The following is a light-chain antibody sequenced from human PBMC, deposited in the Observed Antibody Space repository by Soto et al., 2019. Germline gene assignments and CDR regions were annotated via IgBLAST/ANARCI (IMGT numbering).Light chain of an antibody. CDR2: AAS. V-gene: IGKV1-8*01. CDR1: QGISSY. Sequence: QLTQAPSSFSASTGDRVTITCRASQGISSYLAWYQQKPGKAPKLLIYAASTLQSGVPSRFSGSGSGTDFTLTISCLQSEDFATYYCQQYYSYPRTFGGGTKVDIK. J-gene: IGKJ4*01. CDR3: QQYYSYPRT.